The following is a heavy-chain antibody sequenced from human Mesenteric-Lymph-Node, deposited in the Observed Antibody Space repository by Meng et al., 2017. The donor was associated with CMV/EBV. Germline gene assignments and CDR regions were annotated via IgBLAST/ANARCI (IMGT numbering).Heavy chain of an antibody. V-gene: IGHV4-59*01. D-gene: IGHD3-22*01. CDR1: GGSISSYY. J-gene: IGHJ4*02. CDR3: VRDGDYEDKSGGEG. Sequence: SETLSLTCTVSGGSISSYYWSWIRQPPGKGLEWIGYIYYSGSTNYNPSLKSRVTMSLDTAKNQFSLRLNSVTAADTAVYYCVRDGDYEDKSGGEGWGKGKMVTVSS. CDR2: IYYSGST.